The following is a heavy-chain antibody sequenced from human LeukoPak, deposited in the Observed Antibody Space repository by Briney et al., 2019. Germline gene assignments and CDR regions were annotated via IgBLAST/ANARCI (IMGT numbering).Heavy chain of an antibody. Sequence: GGSLRLSCAASGFTFSSYDMSWVRQAPGKGLEWVSGISGSGNIIFYADSVKGRFTISRDNSKSTLYLHMFSLRAEDTAVYYCARDRGYCSGGSCYRYFDYWGQGTLVTVSS. CDR2: ISGSGNII. CDR1: GFTFSSYD. D-gene: IGHD2-15*01. V-gene: IGHV3-23*01. J-gene: IGHJ4*02. CDR3: ARDRGYCSGGSCYRYFDY.